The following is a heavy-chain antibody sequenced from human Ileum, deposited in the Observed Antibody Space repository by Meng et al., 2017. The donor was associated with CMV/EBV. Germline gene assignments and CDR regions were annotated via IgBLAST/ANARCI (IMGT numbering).Heavy chain of an antibody. CDR2: INPNSGTT. Sequence: VPPVQSGAEVKNPWASVKVSCKAAGYSFSDYYINWVRQAPGQGLEWMGWINPNSGTTNYAQKFHDRVTMTRDTSISTAYMELSRLRSDDTAVYYCARGNYDSSGFSPFDHWGQGTLVTVSS. V-gene: IGHV1-2*02. CDR1: GYSFSDYY. D-gene: IGHD3-22*01. J-gene: IGHJ4*02. CDR3: ARGNYDSSGFSPFDH.